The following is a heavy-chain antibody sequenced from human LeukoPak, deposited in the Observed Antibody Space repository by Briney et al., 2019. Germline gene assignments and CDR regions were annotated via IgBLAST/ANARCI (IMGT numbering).Heavy chain of an antibody. J-gene: IGHJ4*02. Sequence: GGSLRLSCAASGFTVSSNYMNWVRQAPGKGLGWVSVIYDGGSTDYADSVKGRFTISRDNSKNMLYLQMSSLRAEDTAVYYCARGYSYGYIRYWGQGTLVTVSS. CDR2: IYDGGST. CDR3: ARGYSYGYIRY. D-gene: IGHD5-18*01. CDR1: GFTVSSNY. V-gene: IGHV3-66*01.